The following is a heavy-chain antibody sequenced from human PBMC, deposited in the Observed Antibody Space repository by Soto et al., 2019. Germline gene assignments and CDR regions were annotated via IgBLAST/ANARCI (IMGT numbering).Heavy chain of an antibody. CDR2: ISYDGSNK. D-gene: IGHD3-3*01. CDR3: AREGGDYLLRFLEWLPRPYYFDY. J-gene: IGHJ4*02. V-gene: IGHV3-30-3*01. Sequence: PGGSLRLSCAASGFTFSSYAMHWVRQAPGKGLEWVAVISYDGSNKYYADSVKGRFTISRDNSKNTLYLQMNSLRAEDTAVYYCAREGGDYLLRFLEWLPRPYYFDYCGQGTLVTVSS. CDR1: GFTFSSYA.